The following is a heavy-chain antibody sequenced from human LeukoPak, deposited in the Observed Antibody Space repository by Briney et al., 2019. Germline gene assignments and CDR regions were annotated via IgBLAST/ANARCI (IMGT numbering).Heavy chain of an antibody. CDR2: VYYSGST. Sequence: SETLSLTCSVSGGSISSYYWGWIWQAPGQGLERVVYVYYSGSTNYSPSLKSRVTISLDTSQSQFSLKLSAVTAADTAVDYCARHSSSPKPYYYYYMDVWGKGTTLTIS. J-gene: IGHJ6*03. CDR3: ARHSSSPKPYYYYYMDV. CDR1: GGSISSYY. D-gene: IGHD6-13*01. V-gene: IGHV4-59*08.